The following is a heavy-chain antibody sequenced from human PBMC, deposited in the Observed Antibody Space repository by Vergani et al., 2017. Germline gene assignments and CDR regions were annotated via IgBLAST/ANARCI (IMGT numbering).Heavy chain of an antibody. J-gene: IGHJ6*02. V-gene: IGHV3-33*08. CDR3: ARVPAGDRTGLTYYYYGMDV. CDR2: IWYDGSNK. Sequence: VQLVESGGGLVQPGGSLRLSCAASGFTFSSYGMHWVRQAPGKGLEWVAVIWYDGSNKYYADSVKGRFTISRDNSKNTLYLQMNSLRAEDTAVYYCARVPAGDRTGLTYYYYGMDVWGQGTTVTVSS. D-gene: IGHD3-16*01. CDR1: GFTFSSYG.